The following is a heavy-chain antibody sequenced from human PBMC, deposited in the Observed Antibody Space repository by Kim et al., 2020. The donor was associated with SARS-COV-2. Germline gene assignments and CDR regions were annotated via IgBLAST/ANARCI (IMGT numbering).Heavy chain of an antibody. Sequence: GGSLRLSCAASGFTFSSYAMHWVRQAPGKGLEWVAVISYDGSNKYSADSVKGRFTISRDNSKNTLYLQMNSLRAEDTAVYYCARASYSNYYYGMDVWGQGTTVTVSS. CDR1: GFTFSSYA. V-gene: IGHV3-30-3*01. CDR3: ARASYSNYYYGMDV. CDR2: ISYDGSNK. D-gene: IGHD4-4*01. J-gene: IGHJ6*02.